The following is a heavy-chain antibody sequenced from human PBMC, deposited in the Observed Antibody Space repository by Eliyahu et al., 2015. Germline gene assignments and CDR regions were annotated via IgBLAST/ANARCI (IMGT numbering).Heavy chain of an antibody. J-gene: IGHJ4*02. CDR1: GXTFXXYG. CDR2: ISAXNGNT. Sequence: QVQLVQSGAEVKKPGAXXKVSCXASGXTFXXYGISWVRQAXGQGLEWMGWISAXNGNTNYAQKLQGRVTMTTDTSTSTAYMELRSLRSDDTAVYYCARLGRYSYGYVPFDYWGQGTLVTVSS. D-gene: IGHD5-18*01. CDR3: ARLGRYSYGYVPFDY. V-gene: IGHV1-18*01.